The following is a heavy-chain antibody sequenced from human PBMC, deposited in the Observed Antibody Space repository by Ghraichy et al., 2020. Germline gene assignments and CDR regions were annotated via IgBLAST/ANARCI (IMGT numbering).Heavy chain of an antibody. CDR3: ARDQAKRGYSYGYRGDYYGMDV. D-gene: IGHD5-18*01. J-gene: IGHJ6*02. CDR2: ISSSSSYI. Sequence: GGSLRLSCAASGFTFSSYSMNWVRQAPGKGLEWVSSISSSSSYIYYADSVKGRFTISRDNAKNSLYLQMNSLRAEDTAVYYCARDQAKRGYSYGYRGDYYGMDVWGQGTTVTVSS. V-gene: IGHV3-21*01. CDR1: GFTFSSYS.